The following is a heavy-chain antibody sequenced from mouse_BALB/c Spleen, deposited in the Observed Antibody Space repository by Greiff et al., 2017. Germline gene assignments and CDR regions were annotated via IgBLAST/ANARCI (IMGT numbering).Heavy chain of an antibody. D-gene: IGHD2-1*01. CDR2: ISSGGSYT. J-gene: IGHJ3*01. CDR3: AGNYDAWFAY. Sequence: EVQRVESGGGLVKPGGSLKLSCAASGFTFSSYAMSWVRQTPEKRLEWVATISSGGSYTYYPDSVKGRFTISRDNAKNTLYLQMSSLRSEDTAMYYCAGNYDAWFAYWGKGTLVTVSA. CDR1: GFTFSSYA. V-gene: IGHV5-9-3*01.